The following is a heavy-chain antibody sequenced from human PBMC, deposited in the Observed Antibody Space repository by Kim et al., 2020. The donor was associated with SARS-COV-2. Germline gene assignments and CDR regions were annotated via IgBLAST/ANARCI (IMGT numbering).Heavy chain of an antibody. J-gene: IGHJ4*02. D-gene: IGHD3-10*02. CDR2: ST. Sequence: STNYNPTLKSRVTTSVDTSKNQFSLKLSSVTAADTAVYYCARDVRGTYDYWGQGTLVTVSS. CDR3: ARDVRGTYDY. V-gene: IGHV4-59*01.